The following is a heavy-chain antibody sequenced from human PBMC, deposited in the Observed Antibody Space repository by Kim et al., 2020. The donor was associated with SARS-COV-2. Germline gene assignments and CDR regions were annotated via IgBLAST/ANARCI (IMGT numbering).Heavy chain of an antibody. CDR3: ARDPGTPLYYYYMDV. D-gene: IGHD1-1*01. CDR1: GFTFSSYG. V-gene: IGHV3-33*01. Sequence: GGSLRLSCAASGFTFSSYGMHWVRQAPGKGLEWVAVIWYDGSNKYYADSVKGRFTISRDNSKNTLYLQMNSLRAEDTAVYYCARDPGTPLYYYYMDVWGKGTTVPVSS. J-gene: IGHJ6*03. CDR2: IWYDGSNK.